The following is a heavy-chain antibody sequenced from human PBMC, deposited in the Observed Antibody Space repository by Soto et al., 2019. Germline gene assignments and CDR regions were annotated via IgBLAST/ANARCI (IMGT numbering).Heavy chain of an antibody. Sequence: QVQLVQSGAEEKKPGASVKVSCKASGYTFTSYAMHWVRQAPGQRLEWMGWINAGNGNTKYSQKFQGRVTITRDTSASKAYMELSSLRSEDTAVYYCAREPYYYDSSGLGYYGMDVWGQGTTVTVSS. CDR2: INAGNGNT. CDR3: AREPYYYDSSGLGYYGMDV. CDR1: GYTFTSYA. D-gene: IGHD3-22*01. J-gene: IGHJ6*02. V-gene: IGHV1-3*05.